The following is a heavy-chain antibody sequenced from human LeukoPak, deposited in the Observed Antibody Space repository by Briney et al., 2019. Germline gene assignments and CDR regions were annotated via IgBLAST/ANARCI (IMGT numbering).Heavy chain of an antibody. D-gene: IGHD2-2*01. CDR1: GYTFTTYS. CDR3: ATATQPRGYFLH. J-gene: IGHJ1*01. V-gene: IGHV1-18*01. Sequence: ASVKVSCKASGYTFTTYSLAWVRQAPGQSLEGMGCISVNNWGTNYAQRFQDRVTLTIDTSTNTAYLELRSLRSDDTAIIYCATATQPRGYFLHCGQGNLVPVSS. CDR2: ISVNNWGT.